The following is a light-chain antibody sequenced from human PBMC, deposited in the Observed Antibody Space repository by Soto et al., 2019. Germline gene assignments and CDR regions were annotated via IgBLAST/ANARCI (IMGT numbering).Light chain of an antibody. J-gene: IGLJ2*01. CDR2: ANN. Sequence: QSVLTQPPSVSGAPGQTVTISCTGSSSNIGAGHDVHWYQQLPGAAPKLLIYANNNRPSGVPGRFSGSKSGTSAPLAITGLLAEDEADFYCQSYDVSLSGWVFGGGTKLTVL. CDR3: QSYDVSLSGWV. V-gene: IGLV1-40*01. CDR1: SSNIGAGHD.